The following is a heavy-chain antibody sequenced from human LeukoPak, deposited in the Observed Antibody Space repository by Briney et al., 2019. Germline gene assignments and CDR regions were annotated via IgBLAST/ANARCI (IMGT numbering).Heavy chain of an antibody. CDR1: GGSISSYY. J-gene: IGHJ3*02. Sequence: PSETLSLTCTVSGGSISSYYWSWIRQPAGKGLEWIGRIYTSGSTNYIPSLKSRVTMSVDTSKNQFSLKLSSVTAADTAVYYCASYSSGWYRDAFDIWGQGTMVTVSS. CDR3: ASYSSGWYRDAFDI. V-gene: IGHV4-4*07. CDR2: IYTSGST. D-gene: IGHD6-19*01.